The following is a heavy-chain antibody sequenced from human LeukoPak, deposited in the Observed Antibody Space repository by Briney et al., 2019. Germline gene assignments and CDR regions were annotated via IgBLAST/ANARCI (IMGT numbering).Heavy chain of an antibody. D-gene: IGHD5-12*01. J-gene: IGHJ4*02. V-gene: IGHV3-30*18. CDR3: AKDQDGYSGYDSFDY. CDR2: ISYDGGNK. CDR1: GFIFSKYG. Sequence: PGGSLRLSCGASGFIFSKYGMHWVRQAPGKGLEWVAVISYDGGNKYYADSEKGRFTISRDNSKHTLYLQMNSLRAEDTAVYYCAKDQDGYSGYDSFDYWGQGTLVTVSS.